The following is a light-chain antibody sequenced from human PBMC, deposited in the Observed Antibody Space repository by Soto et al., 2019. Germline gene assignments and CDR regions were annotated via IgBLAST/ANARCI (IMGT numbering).Light chain of an antibody. J-gene: IGKJ1*01. CDR2: VAS. CDR3: QQNYSNPTWT. CDR1: QSISSSY. Sequence: DIQMTQSPSSLSASVGDRVTITCRASQSISSSYLNWYQQKPGKAPNLLIYVASRLQSGVPSRFSGSGSGTDFTLTISRPQTGDFANYYCQQNYSNPTWTFGQGAKVEIK. V-gene: IGKV1-39*01.